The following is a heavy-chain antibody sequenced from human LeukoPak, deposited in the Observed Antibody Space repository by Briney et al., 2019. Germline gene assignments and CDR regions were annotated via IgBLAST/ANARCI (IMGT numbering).Heavy chain of an antibody. CDR2: INRRGHT. CDR1: GFTFDRFT. J-gene: IGHJ4*02. D-gene: IGHD6-13*01. V-gene: IGHV3-43*01. Sequence: PGGSLRLSCAASGFTFDRFTIHWVRQTPGKGLEWVSLINRRGHTFYADSVKGRFTISRDNSRNSVFLQMNSLRAEDTALYYCAKRSAAGTVGYFDYWGQGSLVTVSS. CDR3: AKRSAAGTVGYFDY.